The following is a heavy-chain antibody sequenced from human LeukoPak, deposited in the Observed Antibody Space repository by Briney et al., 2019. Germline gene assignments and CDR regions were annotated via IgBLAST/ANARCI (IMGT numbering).Heavy chain of an antibody. Sequence: GGSLRLSCAASGFTFNIYNMHWVRQAPGKGLEWVSSISTSTSYMADSVTGRFTISRDNSKNSLYLQMNSLRAEDTAVYYCASYPGAAAGTGYWGQGTLVTVSS. V-gene: IGHV3-21*01. CDR2: ISTSTSYM. CDR3: ASYPGAAAGTGY. D-gene: IGHD6-13*01. CDR1: GFTFNIYN. J-gene: IGHJ4*02.